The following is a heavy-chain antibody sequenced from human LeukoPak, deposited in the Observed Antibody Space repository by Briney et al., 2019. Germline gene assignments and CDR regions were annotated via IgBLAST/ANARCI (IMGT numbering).Heavy chain of an antibody. CDR3: AKDSMVRGVNAYYFDY. CDR1: GFTFSSYA. CDR2: ISGSGGST. J-gene: IGHJ4*02. V-gene: IGHV3-23*01. Sequence: GGSLRLSCAASGFTFSSYAMSWVRQAPGKGLEWVSAISGSGGSTYYADSVKGRFTISRDNSKNTLYLQMNSLRAEDTAVYYCAKDSMVRGVNAYYFDYWGQGTLVTVSS. D-gene: IGHD3-10*01.